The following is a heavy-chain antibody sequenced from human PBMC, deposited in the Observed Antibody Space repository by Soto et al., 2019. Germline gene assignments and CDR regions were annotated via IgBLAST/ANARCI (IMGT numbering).Heavy chain of an antibody. CDR2: IWPDGSHK. Sequence: GGSLRLSCAASGFTFSSNVMHWVRQAPGKGLEWVAVIWPDGSHKTYADSVKGRFTISRDNSKNTLYLQMNSLRAEDTAVYFCARDPSYSSSLDCWGQGTLVTVSS. CDR1: GFTFSSNV. D-gene: IGHD6-13*01. J-gene: IGHJ4*02. V-gene: IGHV3-33*01. CDR3: ARDPSYSSSLDC.